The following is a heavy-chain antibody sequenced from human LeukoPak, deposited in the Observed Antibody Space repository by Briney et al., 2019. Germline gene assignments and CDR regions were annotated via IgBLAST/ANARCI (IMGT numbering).Heavy chain of an antibody. V-gene: IGHV4-59*08. Sequence: SETLSLTCTVSGVSITSYYWSWIRQPPGKGLEWIGSLYHSGSTNDNHSLKSRVTTSVDTSKNQFSLKLSSVTAADTAVYYCARRGYYYDSSHYYYFDYWGQGTLVTVSS. D-gene: IGHD3-22*01. CDR2: LYHSGST. J-gene: IGHJ4*02. CDR3: ARRGYYYDSSHYYYFDY. CDR1: GVSITSYY.